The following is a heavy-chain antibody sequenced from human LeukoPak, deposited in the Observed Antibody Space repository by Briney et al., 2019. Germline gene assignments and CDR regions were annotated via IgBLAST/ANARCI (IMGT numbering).Heavy chain of an antibody. J-gene: IGHJ4*02. Sequence: SETLSLTCTVSGGSISSTSYYWGWIRQPPGKGREWIGSIYYRGSTYYNPSLKSRVTISVDTSKSQFSLNLSSVTAADTAVYFCARTATSWDTAMVSIEYWGQGTLVTVSS. CDR2: IYYRGST. D-gene: IGHD5-18*01. CDR3: ARTATSWDTAMVSIEY. CDR1: GGSISSTSYY. V-gene: IGHV4-39*01.